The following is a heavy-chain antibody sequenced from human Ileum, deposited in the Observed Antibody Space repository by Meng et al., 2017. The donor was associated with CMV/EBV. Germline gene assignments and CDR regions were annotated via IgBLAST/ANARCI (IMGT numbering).Heavy chain of an antibody. Sequence: SQTLSLTCTVSGGPMSDYYWTWIRQSPGKGLEWIGYVFYTGDYNYNPALESRASTSVDTSKKQFSLNLSAVTAADTAVYYCASHRYAANYYSDYWAQGMLVTVSS. CDR1: GGPMSDYY. CDR3: ASHRYAANYYSDY. J-gene: IGHJ4*02. D-gene: IGHD3-16*01. V-gene: IGHV4-59*13. CDR2: VFYTGDY.